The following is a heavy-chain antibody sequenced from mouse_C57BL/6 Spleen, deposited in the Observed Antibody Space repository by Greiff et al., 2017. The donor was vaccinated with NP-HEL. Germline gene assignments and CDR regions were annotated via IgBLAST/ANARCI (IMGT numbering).Heavy chain of an antibody. J-gene: IGHJ4*01. V-gene: IGHV3-6*01. CDR3: ARAEGDYAMDY. CDR2: ISYDGSN. Sequence: ESGPGLVKPSQSLSLTCSVTGYSITSGYYWNWIRQFPGNKLEWMGYISYDGSNNYNPSLKNRISITRDTSQNQFFLKLNSVTTEDTATYYCARAEGDYAMDYWGQGTSVTVSS. CDR1: GYSITSGYY.